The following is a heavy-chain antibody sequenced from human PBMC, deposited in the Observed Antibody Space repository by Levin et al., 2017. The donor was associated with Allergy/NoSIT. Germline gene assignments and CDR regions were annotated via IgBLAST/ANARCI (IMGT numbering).Heavy chain of an antibody. CDR1: GFTFSSYA. CDR2: ISGSGGST. J-gene: IGHJ5*02. D-gene: IGHD2-15*01. V-gene: IGHV3-23*01. CDR3: AKDRSDCSGGSCYVWFDP. Sequence: GGSLRLSCAASGFTFSSYAMSWVRQAPGKGLEWVSAISGSGGSTYYADSVKGRFTISRDNSKNTLYLQMNSLRAEDTAVYYCAKDRSDCSGGSCYVWFDPWGQGTLVTVSS.